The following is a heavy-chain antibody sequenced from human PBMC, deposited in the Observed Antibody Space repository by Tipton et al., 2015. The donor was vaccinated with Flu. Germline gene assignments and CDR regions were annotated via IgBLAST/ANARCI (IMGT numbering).Heavy chain of an antibody. V-gene: IGHV4-4*07. J-gene: IGHJ3*02. Sequence: TLSLTCTVSGGSISTYYWSWIRQPAGKGLEWIGRIYTSGSTNYNPSLKSRVTMSVDTSKNQFSLRLSSVTAADTAVYYCARDRSGSSSYYGAFDIWGQGTMVNVSS. D-gene: IGHD3-10*01. CDR1: GGSISTYY. CDR2: IYTSGST. CDR3: ARDRSGSSSYYGAFDI.